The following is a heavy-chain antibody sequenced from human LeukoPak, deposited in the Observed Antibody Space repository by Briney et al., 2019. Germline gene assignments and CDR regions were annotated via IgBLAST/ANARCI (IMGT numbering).Heavy chain of an antibody. CDR1: GFTFTNFA. CDR3: ARDALAGEKPEYFFDY. J-gene: IGHJ4*02. Sequence: GGSLRLSCAASGFTFTNFAMHWVRQAPGKGLEWVAVISSDERNKYYADSVKGRFTISRDNAKNSVYLQMNGLRAEDTAVYYCARDALAGEKPEYFFDYWGQGTLVTVSS. CDR2: ISSDERNK. V-gene: IGHV3-30*04.